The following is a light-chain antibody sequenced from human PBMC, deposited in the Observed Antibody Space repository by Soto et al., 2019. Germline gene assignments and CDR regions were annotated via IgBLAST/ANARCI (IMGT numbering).Light chain of an antibody. J-gene: IGLJ1*01. CDR2: ENN. CDR3: QSYDSSLSGYV. V-gene: IGLV1-40*01. CDR1: SSNLGAGYE. Sequence: QSVLTQPPSVSEAPGQRVTISCTGSSSNLGAGYEAHWYQQVPGTAPKLLIYENNNRPSGAPDRFSGSKSGTSASLAITGLQAEDEAEYYCQSYDSSLSGYVFGTGTKVTVL.